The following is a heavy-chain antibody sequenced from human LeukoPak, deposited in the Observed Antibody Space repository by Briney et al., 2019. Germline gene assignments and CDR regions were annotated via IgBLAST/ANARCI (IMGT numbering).Heavy chain of an antibody. D-gene: IGHD3-10*01. CDR2: INPADSDT. Sequence: GGSLQISRKGSGYSFTNYWIGWVRQMPGKGLEWMGIINPADSDTRYSPSFQGQVTISADKSISTAYLQWSSLKASDTAMYYCTREKRWSGELAHYMDAWGKGTTVTISS. CDR3: TREKRWSGELAHYMDA. CDR1: GYSFTNYW. J-gene: IGHJ6*03. V-gene: IGHV5-51*01.